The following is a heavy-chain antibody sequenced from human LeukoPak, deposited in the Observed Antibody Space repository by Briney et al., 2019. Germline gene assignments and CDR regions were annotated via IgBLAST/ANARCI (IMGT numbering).Heavy chain of an antibody. Sequence: PGGSLRLSCAAPGFTFSDYYMTWIRQAPGKGLEWVSFISTSGTTIYYADSVKGRFTISRDNAKNSLYLQMNSLRAEDTAVYYCARDGVLRYFDWPYYYYMDVWGKGTTVTVSS. CDR1: GFTFSDYY. V-gene: IGHV3-11*04. D-gene: IGHD3-9*01. CDR2: ISTSGTTI. CDR3: ARDGVLRYFDWPYYYYMDV. J-gene: IGHJ6*03.